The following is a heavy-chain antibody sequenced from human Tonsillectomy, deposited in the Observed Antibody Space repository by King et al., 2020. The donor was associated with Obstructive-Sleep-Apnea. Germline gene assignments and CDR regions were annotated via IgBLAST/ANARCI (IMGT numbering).Heavy chain of an antibody. V-gene: IGHV4-30-4*01. D-gene: IGHD3-22*01. Sequence: QLQESGPGLVKPSQTLALTCTVAGGSFSSGDYYWRWIRQPPGKGRGGVGYIYSSGSTYCNPAPKNRVTISVDTSKNQFSLKLSSVPAADTAVYYCARTTYYYDSSGYSYYFDYWGQGTLVTVSS. J-gene: IGHJ4*02. CDR3: ARTTYYYDSSGYSYYFDY. CDR2: IYSSGST. CDR1: GGSFSSGDYY.